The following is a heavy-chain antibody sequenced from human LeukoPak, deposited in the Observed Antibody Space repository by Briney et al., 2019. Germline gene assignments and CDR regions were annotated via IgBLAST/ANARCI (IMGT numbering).Heavy chain of an antibody. CDR3: ARAGYPDDAFDI. Sequence: ASVKVSCKASGYTFTSYGISWVRQAPGQGLEWMRWISAYNGNTNYAQKLQGRVTMTTDTSTSTAYMELSRLRSDDTAVYYCARAGYPDDAFDIWGQGTMVTVSS. CDR1: GYTFTSYG. J-gene: IGHJ3*02. V-gene: IGHV1-18*01. D-gene: IGHD6-25*01. CDR2: ISAYNGNT.